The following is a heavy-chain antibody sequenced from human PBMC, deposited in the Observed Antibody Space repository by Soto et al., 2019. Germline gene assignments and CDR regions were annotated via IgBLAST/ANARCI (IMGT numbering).Heavy chain of an antibody. J-gene: IGHJ5*02. CDR1: GDSVSSNSAA. Sequence: SQTLSLTCAISGDSVSSNSAAWNRIRQSPSRGLEWLGRTYYRSKWYNDYAVSVKSRTTINVDTSKNQFSLHLNSVTPDDTAVYYCVRDYGGLDPWGQGTLVTVS. V-gene: IGHV6-1*01. D-gene: IGHD3-16*01. CDR2: TYYRSKWYN. CDR3: VRDYGGLDP.